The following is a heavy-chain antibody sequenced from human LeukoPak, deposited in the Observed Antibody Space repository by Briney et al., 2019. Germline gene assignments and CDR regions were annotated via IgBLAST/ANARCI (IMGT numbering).Heavy chain of an antibody. CDR3: ARGGPNWGFDY. J-gene: IGHJ4*02. V-gene: IGHV3-21*01. CDR2: IISSSSYI. CDR1: GFTVRTNY. D-gene: IGHD7-27*01. Sequence: GGSLRLSCAASGFTVRTNYMNWVRQAPGKGLEWVSSIISSSSYIYYADSVKGRFTISRDNAKNSLYLQMNSLRAEDTAVYYCARGGPNWGFDYWGQGTLVTVSS.